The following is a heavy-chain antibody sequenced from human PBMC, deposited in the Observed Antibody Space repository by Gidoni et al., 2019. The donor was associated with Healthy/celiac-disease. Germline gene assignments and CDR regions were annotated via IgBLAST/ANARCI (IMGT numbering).Heavy chain of an antibody. Sequence: EVQLLESGGGLVQTGGSLRLSCAASGFTFSSYAMSWVRQAPGKGLEWGSAISGSGGSTYYADSVKGRFTISRDNSKNTLYLQVNSLRAEDTAVYYCAKGGSGSVLDYWGQGTLVTVSS. J-gene: IGHJ4*02. D-gene: IGHD3-10*01. CDR3: AKGGSGSVLDY. V-gene: IGHV3-23*01. CDR2: ISGSGGST. CDR1: GFTFSSYA.